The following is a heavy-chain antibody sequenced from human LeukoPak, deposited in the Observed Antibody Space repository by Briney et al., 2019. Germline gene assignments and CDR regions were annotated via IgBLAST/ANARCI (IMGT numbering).Heavy chain of an antibody. CDR3: ASRGYSYGYHFDY. J-gene: IGHJ4*02. Sequence: ASVKVSCKASGYTFTSYYMHWVRQAPGQGLEWMGIINPSGGSTSYAQKFQGRVTMTRDTSTSTVYMELSSLRSEDTAVYACASRGYSYGYHFDYWGQGTMVTVSS. V-gene: IGHV1-46*03. CDR2: INPSGGST. D-gene: IGHD5-18*01. CDR1: GYTFTSYY.